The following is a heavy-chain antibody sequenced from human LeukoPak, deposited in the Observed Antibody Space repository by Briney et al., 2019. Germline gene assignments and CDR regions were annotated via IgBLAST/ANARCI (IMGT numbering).Heavy chain of an antibody. CDR3: AREPFPAPLGVVTAYGMDV. CDR2: INPNSGGT. CDR1: GYTFTGYY. J-gene: IGHJ6*02. D-gene: IGHD2-21*02. V-gene: IGHV1-2*02. Sequence: ASVKVSCKASGYTFTGYYMHWVRQAPGQGLEWMGWINPNSGGTNYAQKFQGRVTMTRDTSISTAYMELSRLRSDDTAVYYCAREPFPAPLGVVTAYGMDVWGQGTTVTVS.